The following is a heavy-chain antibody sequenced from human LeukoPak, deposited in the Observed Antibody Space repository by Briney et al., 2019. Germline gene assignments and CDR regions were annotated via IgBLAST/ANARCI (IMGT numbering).Heavy chain of an antibody. CDR2: ICSGGST. V-gene: IGHV3-53*01. CDR1: GFTVSSNY. Sequence: GGSLRLSCAASGFTVSSNYMSWVRQAPGKGLEWVSVICSGGSTYYADSVKGRFTISRDNSKNTLYLQMNSLRAEDTAVYYCARDRIAAAGTPDYYYYGMDVWGQGTTVTVSS. J-gene: IGHJ6*02. CDR3: ARDRIAAAGTPDYYYYGMDV. D-gene: IGHD6-13*01.